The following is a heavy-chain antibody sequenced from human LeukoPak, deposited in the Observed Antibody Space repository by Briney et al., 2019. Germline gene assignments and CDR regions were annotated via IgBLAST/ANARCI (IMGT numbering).Heavy chain of an antibody. CDR2: INSDGSIT. Sequence: GGSLRLSCAASGFTFSSYWMHWVRQAPGKGLVWVSRINSDGSITNFADSVKGRFTVSRDNSKNTLSLQVSSLRTEDTAVYYCAKDRYSYAFEYSDSWGQGTLVTVSS. CDR3: AKDRYSYAFEYSDS. V-gene: IGHV3-74*01. D-gene: IGHD5-18*01. CDR1: GFTFSSYW. J-gene: IGHJ4*02.